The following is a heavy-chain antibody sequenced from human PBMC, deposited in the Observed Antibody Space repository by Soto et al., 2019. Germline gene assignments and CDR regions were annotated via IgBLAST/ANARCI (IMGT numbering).Heavy chain of an antibody. CDR2: IYYSGST. CDR3: ASSTYYYDSSGYTGYNWFDP. J-gene: IGHJ5*02. V-gene: IGHV4-39*01. CDR1: GGSISSSSYY. D-gene: IGHD3-22*01. Sequence: NPSETLSLTCTVSGGSISSSSYYWGWIRQPPGKGLEWIGSIYYSGSTYYNPSLKSRVTISVDTSKNQFSLKLSSVTAADTAVYYCASSTYYYDSSGYTGYNWFDPWGQGTLVTVSS.